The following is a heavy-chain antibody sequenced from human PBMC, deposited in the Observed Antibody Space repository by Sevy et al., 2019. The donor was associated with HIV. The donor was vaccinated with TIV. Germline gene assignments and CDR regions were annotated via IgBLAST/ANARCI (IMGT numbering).Heavy chain of an antibody. D-gene: IGHD3-10*01. J-gene: IGHJ4*02. CDR3: ARHGGLVDRGFDF. V-gene: IGHV4-39*01. Sequence: SETLSLTCTVSGGSIARSSYDWGWIRQSPGKGLEWIGSIYFSGSTSYATSLRSRVTISVDTSKNQVSLKMRSFTATDTAFYYCARHGGLVDRGFDFWGQGALVTVSS. CDR2: IYFSGST. CDR1: GGSIARSSYD.